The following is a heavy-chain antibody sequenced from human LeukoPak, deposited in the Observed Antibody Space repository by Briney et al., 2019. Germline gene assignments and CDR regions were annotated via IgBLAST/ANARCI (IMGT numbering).Heavy chain of an antibody. V-gene: IGHV1-18*04. D-gene: IGHD3-16*01. CDR3: ARGLGNLGRGYYYGMDV. Sequence: ASVRVSCKASGYTFTGSFVNWVRQAPGQGLEWMGWIGAYNGDTNYAQKLQGRVTMTTDTSTSTAYMELRSLRSDDTAVYYCARGLGNLGRGYYYGMDVWGQGTTVTVSS. CDR1: GYTFTGSF. CDR2: IGAYNGDT. J-gene: IGHJ6*02.